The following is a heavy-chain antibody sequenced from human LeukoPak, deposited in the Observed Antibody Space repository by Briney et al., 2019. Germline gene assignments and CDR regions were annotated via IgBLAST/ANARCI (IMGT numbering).Heavy chain of an antibody. CDR2: IYYSGST. J-gene: IGHJ4*02. V-gene: IGHV4-39*07. D-gene: IGHD1-26*01. CDR1: GDSISNSSYY. CDR3: ASSQGGATIQFDY. Sequence: PSETLSLTCTVSGDSISNSSYYWGWLRQPPGKGLEGIGNIYYSGSTNYNPSLKSRATISVDTSKNQFSLKLSSVTAADTAVYYCASSQGGATIQFDYWGQGTLVTVSS.